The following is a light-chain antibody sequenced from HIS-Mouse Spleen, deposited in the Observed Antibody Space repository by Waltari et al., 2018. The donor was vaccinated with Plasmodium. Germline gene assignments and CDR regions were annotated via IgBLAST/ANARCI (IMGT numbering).Light chain of an antibody. CDR3: QQYDNLPPYT. J-gene: IGKJ2*01. CDR1: QDISNY. CDR2: DAS. V-gene: IGKV1-33*01. Sequence: DIQMTQSPSSLSAFVVDRVTTTCQASQDISNYLNWYQQKPGKAPKHLIYDASNLETWVPSRFSGSGSGTDFTFTISSLQPEDIATYYCQQYDNLPPYTFGQGTKLEIK.